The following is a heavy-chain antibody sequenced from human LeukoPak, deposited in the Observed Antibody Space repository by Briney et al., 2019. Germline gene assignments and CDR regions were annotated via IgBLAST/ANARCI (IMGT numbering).Heavy chain of an antibody. D-gene: IGHD3-22*01. CDR3: ASDGDRSGYTFDI. CDR2: ISSSSSYI. J-gene: IGHJ3*02. CDR1: GFTFSSYS. V-gene: IGHV3-21*01. Sequence: PGGSLRLSCAASGFTFSSYSVNWVRQAPGKGLEWVSSISSSSSYIYYADSVKGRFTISRDNAKNSLYLQMNSLRAEDTAVYYCASDGDRSGYTFDIWGQGTMVTVSS.